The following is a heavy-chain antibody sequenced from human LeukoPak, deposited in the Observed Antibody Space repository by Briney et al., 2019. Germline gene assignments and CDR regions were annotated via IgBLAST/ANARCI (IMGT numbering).Heavy chain of an antibody. D-gene: IGHD2-15*01. CDR1: VGTFSNSA. Sequence: GASVKVSCKASVGTFSNSAISWVRQAPGQGLEWMGGIISIFGTANFAQKFQGRVTITAEKSTSTAYMELSSLRSEDTAVYYCARYYCSGGSCRGGNWFDPWGQGTLVTVSS. CDR2: IISIFGTA. CDR3: ARYYCSGGSCRGGNWFDP. J-gene: IGHJ5*02. V-gene: IGHV1-69*06.